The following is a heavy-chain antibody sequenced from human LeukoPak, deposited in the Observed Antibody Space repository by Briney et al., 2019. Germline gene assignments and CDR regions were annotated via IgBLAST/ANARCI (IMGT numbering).Heavy chain of an antibody. J-gene: IGHJ4*02. CDR2: ISGSGGST. CDR1: GFTFNSYA. D-gene: IGHD4-17*01. Sequence: GGSLRLSCAASGFTFNSYAMTWVRQAPGKGLEWVSAISGSGGSTYYADSIKGQFTISRDNSKNTLYLQMNSLRAEDTAVYYCAKATVTSITIFDYWGQGTLVTVSS. V-gene: IGHV3-23*01. CDR3: AKATVTSITIFDY.